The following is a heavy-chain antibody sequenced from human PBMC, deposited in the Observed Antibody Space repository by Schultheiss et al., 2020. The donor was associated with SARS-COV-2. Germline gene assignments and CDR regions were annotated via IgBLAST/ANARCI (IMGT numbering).Heavy chain of an antibody. Sequence: GESLKISCVVSGLTFSDAWMNWVRQAPGKGLEWVGRIKSNAYGGTTEYAAPVKGRFTVSRDDSKNTIYLQMNSLKTEDTAVYYCTTDPQWGKWGQGTLVTVSS. CDR1: GLTFSDAW. D-gene: IGHD2-8*01. CDR2: IKSNAYGGTT. V-gene: IGHV3-15*07. CDR3: TTDPQWGK. J-gene: IGHJ4*02.